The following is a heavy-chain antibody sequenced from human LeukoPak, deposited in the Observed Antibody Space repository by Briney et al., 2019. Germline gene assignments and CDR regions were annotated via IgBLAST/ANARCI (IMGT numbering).Heavy chain of an antibody. D-gene: IGHD2-15*01. CDR3: AKVGGIVVVVAATGWFDP. V-gene: IGHV3-30*18. Sequence: GGSLRLSCAASGFTFSSYGMHWVRQAPGKGLEWVAVISYDGSNKYYADSVKGRFTISRDNSKNTLYLQMNSLRAEDTAVYYCAKVGGIVVVVAATGWFDPRGQGTLVTVSS. CDR1: GFTFSSYG. J-gene: IGHJ5*02. CDR2: ISYDGSNK.